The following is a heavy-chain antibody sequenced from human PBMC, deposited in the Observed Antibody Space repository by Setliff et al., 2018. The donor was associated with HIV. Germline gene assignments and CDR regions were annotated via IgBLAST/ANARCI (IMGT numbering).Heavy chain of an antibody. J-gene: IGHJ4*02. D-gene: IGHD1-1*01. Sequence: SLRLSCAASGFTFRSYWMTWVRQAPGKGLEWVANINQDGSEKNYVDSVKGRFTISRDNAKNSLFLQLNSLRAEDTAVYYCAKPAEWELDYWGQGTLVTVSS. CDR2: INQDGSEK. V-gene: IGHV3-7*03. CDR1: GFTFRSYW. CDR3: AKPAEWELDY.